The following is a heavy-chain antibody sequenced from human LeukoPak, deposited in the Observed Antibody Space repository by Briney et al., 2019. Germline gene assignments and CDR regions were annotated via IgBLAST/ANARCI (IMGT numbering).Heavy chain of an antibody. J-gene: IGHJ1*01. CDR3: ARARGDYPARYFQH. V-gene: IGHV3-33*01. Sequence: GGSLRLSCAASGFTFSSYGMHWVRQAPGKGLEWVAVIWYDGSNKYYADSVKGRFTISRDNSKNTLYLQMNSLRAEDTAVYYCARARGDYPARYFQHWGQGTLVTVSS. CDR2: IWYDGSNK. D-gene: IGHD4-17*01. CDR1: GFTFSSYG.